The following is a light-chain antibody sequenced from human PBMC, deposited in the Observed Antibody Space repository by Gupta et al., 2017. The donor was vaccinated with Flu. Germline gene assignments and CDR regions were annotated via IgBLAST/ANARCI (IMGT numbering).Light chain of an antibody. V-gene: IGKV1-5*03. CDR1: QSISSR. CDR3: QQYDTYWT. CDR2: KAY. J-gene: IGKJ1*01. Sequence: SPSTLSASVGDRVTITCRASQSISSRLTWYQQKPGKAPKLLIYKAYTLERGVPSRFSGSGSGTEFTLTISSLQPDDFATYYCQQYDTYWTFGQGTKVDIK.